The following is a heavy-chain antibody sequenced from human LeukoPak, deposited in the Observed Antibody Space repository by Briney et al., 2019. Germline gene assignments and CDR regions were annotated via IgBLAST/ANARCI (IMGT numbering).Heavy chain of an antibody. CDR3: TRRGFNSPFDY. CDR2: ISHNGGTT. CDR1: GFTFSSYG. J-gene: IGHJ4*02. V-gene: IGHV3-23*01. Sequence: GGSLRLSCAASGFTFSSYGMTWVRQAPGKGLEWVSIISHNGGTTYYADSVKGRFTISRDNSKNTLHLQMNSLRAEDTAVYFCTRRGFNSPFDYWGQGTVVTVSS. D-gene: IGHD3-10*01.